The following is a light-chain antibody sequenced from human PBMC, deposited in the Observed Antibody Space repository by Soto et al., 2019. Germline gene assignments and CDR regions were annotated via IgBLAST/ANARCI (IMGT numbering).Light chain of an antibody. V-gene: IGLV2-14*01. J-gene: IGLJ1*01. CDR3: ASFRSGTILV. Sequence: QSALTQPASVSGSAGQSVTISCTGPRSDIGDSNFISWYQHSPGNAPRLLIYEVNNRPSGVSRRFSGSKAGNTASLTISGRLDDDEADYFCASFRSGTILVFGSGTKVTVL. CDR1: RSDIGDSNF. CDR2: EVN.